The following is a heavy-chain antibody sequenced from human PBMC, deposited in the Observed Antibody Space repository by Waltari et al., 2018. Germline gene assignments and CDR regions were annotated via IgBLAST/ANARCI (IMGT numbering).Heavy chain of an antibody. CDR3: ARHESAHYGGFDS. Sequence: QVQLQESGPGLVKPSETLSLTCAVSGDSITRASSWGWIRQPPGKGMEWIGYVYHFGSASYNPALKSRVPRSVETSKRQFSLNLSSVTAADTAVYYCARHESAHYGGFDSWGRGTLVTVSA. CDR1: GDSITRASS. CDR2: VYHFGSA. V-gene: IGHV4-38-2*01. J-gene: IGHJ4*02. D-gene: IGHD4-17*01.